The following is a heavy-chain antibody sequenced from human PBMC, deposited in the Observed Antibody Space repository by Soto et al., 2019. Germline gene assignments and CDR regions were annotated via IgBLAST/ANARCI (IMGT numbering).Heavy chain of an antibody. J-gene: IGHJ4*02. V-gene: IGHV3-30*03. CDR1: GFTFSSYG. CDR3: ARDADGPSGWSHFDY. CDR2: ISYDGSNK. Sequence: GGSLRLSCAASGFTFSSYGMHWVRQAPGKGLEWVAVISYDGSNKYYADSVKGRFTISRDNSKNTLYLQMNSLRAEDTAVYYCARDADGPSGWSHFDYWGQGTLVTVSS. D-gene: IGHD6-19*01.